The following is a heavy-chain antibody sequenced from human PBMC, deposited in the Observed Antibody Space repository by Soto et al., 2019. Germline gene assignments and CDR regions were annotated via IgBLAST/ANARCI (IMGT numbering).Heavy chain of an antibody. V-gene: IGHV5-51*01. Sequence: PGESLKISCKASEYSFTNFWIGWVRQMPGKGLEWMGIIYPGDSDTRYSPSFQGQVTISADKYVSTAYLQWSNLKASDTAMYYCDRGTMAYYFDYWGQGTLVTVSS. CDR3: DRGTMAYYFDY. CDR2: IYPGDSDT. D-gene: IGHD1-7*01. CDR1: EYSFTNFW. J-gene: IGHJ4*02.